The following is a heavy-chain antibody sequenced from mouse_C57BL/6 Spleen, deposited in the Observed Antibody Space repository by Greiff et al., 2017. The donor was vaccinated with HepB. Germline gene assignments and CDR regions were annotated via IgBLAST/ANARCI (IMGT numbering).Heavy chain of an antibody. CDR2: IYPGSGST. Sequence: QVHVKQSGAELVKPGASVKMSCKASGYTFTSYWITWVKQRPGQGLEWIGDIYPGSGSTNYNEKFKSKATLTVDTSSSTAYMQLSSLTSEDSAVYYCARRDYDVVFDYWGQGTTLTVSS. D-gene: IGHD2-4*01. V-gene: IGHV1-55*01. CDR1: GYTFTSYW. J-gene: IGHJ2*01. CDR3: ARRDYDVVFDY.